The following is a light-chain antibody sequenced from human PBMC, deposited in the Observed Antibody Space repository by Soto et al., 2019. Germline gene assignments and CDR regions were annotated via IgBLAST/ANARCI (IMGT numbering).Light chain of an antibody. CDR1: SSDVGGYNY. CDR2: DVR. J-gene: IGLJ2*01. V-gene: IGLV2-14*03. CDR3: SSYATSSGVV. Sequence: QSALTQPASVSGSPGQSITISCTGTSSDVGGYNYVSWYQHHPGKAPKLMIYDVRIRSSGVSNRFAGSKSGNTASLTISGLQAEDEADYYCSSYATSSGVVFGGGTKVTVL.